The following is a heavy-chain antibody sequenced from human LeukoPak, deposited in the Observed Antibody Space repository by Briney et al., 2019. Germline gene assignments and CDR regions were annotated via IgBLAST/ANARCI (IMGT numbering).Heavy chain of an antibody. CDR1: GYTFTSYA. CDR2: INPKSGGT. V-gene: IGHV1-2*02. Sequence: GASVKVSCKASGYTFTSYAMNWERQAPGQGLEWMGWINPKSGGTNYAQKFQDRVTMTRDTSVSTAYMEVRRLRSDDTAVYYCASEYDFWSGVGRYWGQGTLVTVSS. J-gene: IGHJ4*02. CDR3: ASEYDFWSGVGRY. D-gene: IGHD3/OR15-3a*01.